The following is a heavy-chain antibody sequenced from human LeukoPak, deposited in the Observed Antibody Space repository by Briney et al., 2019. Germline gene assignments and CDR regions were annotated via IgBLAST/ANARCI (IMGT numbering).Heavy chain of an antibody. CDR3: ARASRSGWFEDWFDP. Sequence: GGSLRLSCAASGFTFSSYGMHWVRQAPGKGLEWVAVIWYDGSNKYYADSVKGRFTISRDNSKNTLYLQMNSLRAEDTAVYYCARASRSGWFEDWFDPWGQGTLVTVSS. CDR2: IWYDGSNK. J-gene: IGHJ5*02. CDR1: GFTFSSYG. D-gene: IGHD6-19*01. V-gene: IGHV3-33*01.